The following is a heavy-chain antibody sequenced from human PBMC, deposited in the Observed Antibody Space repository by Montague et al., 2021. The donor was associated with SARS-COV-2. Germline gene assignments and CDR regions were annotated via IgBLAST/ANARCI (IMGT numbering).Heavy chain of an antibody. CDR2: ISFTGGT. J-gene: IGHJ4*02. V-gene: IGHV4-4*09. CDR3: ARGGGSGGQRANHFDY. D-gene: IGHD2-15*01. Sequence: SETLSLTCTVSGGSISTSFWSWVRQPPGKGLEWIAFISFTGGTNYNPSLKSRVVVSIDTSKNQFSLKLSSVTAADTAVYYCARGGGSGGQRANHFDYWGQGTLVTVSS. CDR1: GGSISTSF.